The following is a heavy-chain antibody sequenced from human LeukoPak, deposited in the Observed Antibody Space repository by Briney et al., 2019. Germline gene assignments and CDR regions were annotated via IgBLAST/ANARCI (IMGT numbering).Heavy chain of an antibody. V-gene: IGHV3-21*04. CDR2: ISSSSSYI. Sequence: GGSLRLSCAASGFTFSSYSMNWVRQAPGKGLEWVSSISSSSSYIYYADSVKGRFTISRDNAKNSLYLQMNSLRAEDTAVYYCAKETGTISNYFDYWGQGTLVTVSS. CDR1: GFTFSSYS. CDR3: AKETGTISNYFDY. J-gene: IGHJ4*02. D-gene: IGHD1-1*01.